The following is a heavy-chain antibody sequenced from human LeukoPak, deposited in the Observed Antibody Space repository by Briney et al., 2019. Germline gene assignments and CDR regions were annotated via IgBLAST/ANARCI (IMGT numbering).Heavy chain of an antibody. CDR1: GFTFSGSA. Sequence: GGSLRLSCAASGFTFSGSAMHWVRQASGKGLEWVARIRSKANSYATAYAASVKGRFTISRDDSKNTAYLQMNSLKTEDTAVYYCARDLWVYDNRGSTWGQGTLVTVSS. J-gene: IGHJ5*02. CDR3: ARDLWVYDNRGST. CDR2: IRSKANSYAT. V-gene: IGHV3-73*01. D-gene: IGHD3-22*01.